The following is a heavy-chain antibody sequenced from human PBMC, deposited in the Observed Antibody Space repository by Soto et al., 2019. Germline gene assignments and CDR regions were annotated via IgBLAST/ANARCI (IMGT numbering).Heavy chain of an antibody. CDR2: INHSGST. J-gene: IGHJ2*01. CDR1: GGSFSGYY. CDR3: SVGGFDL. Sequence: SETLSLTWAVYGGSFSGYYWSWIRQPPGKGLEWIGEINHSGSTNYNPSLKSRVTISVDTSKNQFSLKLSSVTAADTAVYYCSVGGFDLWGRGTLVTVSS. V-gene: IGHV4-34*01.